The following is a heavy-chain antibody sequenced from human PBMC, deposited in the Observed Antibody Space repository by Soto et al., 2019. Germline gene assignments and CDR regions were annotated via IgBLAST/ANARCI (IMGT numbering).Heavy chain of an antibody. V-gene: IGHV3-48*02. CDR1: GFSLANYP. CDR3: AKGPHTNVGWPYYFES. Sequence: GGSLRLSCVASGFSLANYPMNWVRQTPGKGLEWISYSSPRGDTIYYADSVEGRFTISRDNARNSLSLHMSSLRDEDSALYYCAKGPHTNVGWPYYFESWGQGVPVTV. CDR2: SSPRGDTI. D-gene: IGHD6-19*01. J-gene: IGHJ4*02.